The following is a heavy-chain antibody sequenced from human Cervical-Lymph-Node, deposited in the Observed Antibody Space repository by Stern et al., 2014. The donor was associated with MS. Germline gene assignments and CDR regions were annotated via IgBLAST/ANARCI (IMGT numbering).Heavy chain of an antibody. D-gene: IGHD4-23*01. CDR3: ASYLGGFFDY. Sequence: QVQLQESGPGLVKPSQTLSLTCTVSGGPMISGGYYWSWIRQHPGKGLEWIGYIYYTGTTYYNPSLKSRVTISVDTSRKQFSLKLRSVTAADTAVYYCASYLGGFFDYWGQGTLVTVSS. J-gene: IGHJ4*02. CDR1: GGPMISGGYY. V-gene: IGHV4-31*03. CDR2: IYYTGTT.